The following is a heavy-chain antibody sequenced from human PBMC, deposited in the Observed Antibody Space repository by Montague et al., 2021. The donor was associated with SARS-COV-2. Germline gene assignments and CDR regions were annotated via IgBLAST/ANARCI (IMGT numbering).Heavy chain of an antibody. Sequence: TLSLTCTVSGGPISSGGHYWSWIRQHPGKGLEWIGYIYYSGSTYYNPSLKSRVTISVDTSKNQFSLKLSSVTAADTAVYYCARDSGITIFGVVIMQAFDIWGQGTMVTVSS. CDR3: ARDSGITIFGVVIMQAFDI. J-gene: IGHJ3*02. D-gene: IGHD3-3*01. CDR2: IYYSGST. CDR1: GGPISSGGHY. V-gene: IGHV4-31*03.